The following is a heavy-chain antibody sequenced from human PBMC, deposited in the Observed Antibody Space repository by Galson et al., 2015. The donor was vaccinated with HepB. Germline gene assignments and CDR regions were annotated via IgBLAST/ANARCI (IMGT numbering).Heavy chain of an antibody. CDR3: ARVPPAAGFWSGDYYFDY. CDR2: ISAYNGNT. V-gene: IGHV1-18*01. J-gene: IGHJ4*02. D-gene: IGHD3-3*01. CDR1: GYTFTSYG. Sequence: SVKVSCKASGYTFTSYGISWVRQAPGQGLEWMGWISAYNGNTNYAQKLQGRVTMTTDTSTSTAYMELRSLRSDDTAVYYCARVPPAAGFWSGDYYFDYWGQGTLVTVSS.